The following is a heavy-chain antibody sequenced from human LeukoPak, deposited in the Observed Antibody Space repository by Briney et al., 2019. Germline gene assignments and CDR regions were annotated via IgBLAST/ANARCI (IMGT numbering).Heavy chain of an antibody. CDR2: FYPGNSAT. Sequence: GASLMTSSKGSGYSFTNYWIGWVRQLPGKRLGSIGIFYPGNSATKYSPSFQGQTTISTNKSCSTAYRQWSSLRASETGMYYCAGSGSLVTFDSWGQGTLVTVS. CDR3: AGSGSLVTFDS. J-gene: IGHJ3*02. D-gene: IGHD2-15*01. CDR1: GYSFTNYW. V-gene: IGHV5-51*01.